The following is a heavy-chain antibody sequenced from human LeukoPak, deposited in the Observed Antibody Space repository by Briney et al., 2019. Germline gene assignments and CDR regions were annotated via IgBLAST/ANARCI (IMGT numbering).Heavy chain of an antibody. CDR2: TYYRSKWYN. CDR1: GDSVSSNSAA. Sequence: SQTLSLTCAISGDSVSSNSAAWNWIRQSPSGGLEWLGRTYYRSKWYNDYAVSVKSRITINPDTSKNQFSLQLNSATPEDTAVYYCARDPAYCGGDCYSSWFDPWGQGTLVTVSS. CDR3: ARDPAYCGGDCYSSWFDP. J-gene: IGHJ5*02. V-gene: IGHV6-1*01. D-gene: IGHD2-21*02.